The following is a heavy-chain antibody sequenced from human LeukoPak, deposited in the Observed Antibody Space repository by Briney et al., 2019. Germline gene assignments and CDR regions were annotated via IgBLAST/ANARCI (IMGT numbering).Heavy chain of an antibody. J-gene: IGHJ4*02. V-gene: IGHV4-59*01. Sequence: SEALSLTCTVSGGSISSYYWSWIQQPPGKGLEWIGYIYYSGSTNYNPSLKSRVTISVDTSKNQFSLKLSSVTAADTAVYYCARGFPISSPDYWGQGTLVTVSS. CDR1: GGSISSYY. CDR3: ARGFPISSPDY. CDR2: IYYSGST. D-gene: IGHD6-13*01.